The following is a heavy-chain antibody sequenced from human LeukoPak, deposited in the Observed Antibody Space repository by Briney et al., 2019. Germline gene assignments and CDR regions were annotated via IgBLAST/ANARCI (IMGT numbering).Heavy chain of an antibody. Sequence: GGSLRLSCAASGFNFITAAMTWVRQAPGKGLEWVSLIGSSGGSTYYADSVKGRFTITRDNSNHTLSLQMNSLRVEDTAIYYCVKDIQLSTWGLGTMVTVSS. V-gene: IGHV3-23*01. CDR2: IGSSGGST. J-gene: IGHJ3*01. CDR3: VKDIQLST. D-gene: IGHD5-24*01. CDR1: GFNFITAA.